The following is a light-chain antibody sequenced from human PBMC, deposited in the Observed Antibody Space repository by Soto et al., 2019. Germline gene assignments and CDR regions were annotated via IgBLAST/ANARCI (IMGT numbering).Light chain of an antibody. V-gene: IGKV3-15*01. Sequence: EIVMTQSPVTLSVSPGERATHSCRASQSVTSNLAWYQQKPGQAPRLLIYGASTRATGIPAKFSGSGSGTEFTLTISSLQSEDFAVYYCQQYNNWPFYTFGQGTTLEIK. CDR1: QSVTSN. J-gene: IGKJ2*01. CDR2: GAS. CDR3: QQYNNWPFYT.